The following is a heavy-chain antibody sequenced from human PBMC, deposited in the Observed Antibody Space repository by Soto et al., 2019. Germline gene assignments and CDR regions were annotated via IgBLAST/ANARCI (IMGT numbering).Heavy chain of an antibody. CDR3: ARFVNELYGMDV. V-gene: IGHV1-2*04. J-gene: IGHJ6*02. CDR1: GYSFTDYH. D-gene: IGHD1-1*01. CDR2: INPKSGGT. Sequence: ASVKVSCTSSGYSFTDYHIHWVRQAPGQGLEWLGRINPKSGGTSTAQKFQGWVTMTRDTSISTAYMELSRLRSDDTAVYYCARFVNELYGMDVWGQGTTVTVSS.